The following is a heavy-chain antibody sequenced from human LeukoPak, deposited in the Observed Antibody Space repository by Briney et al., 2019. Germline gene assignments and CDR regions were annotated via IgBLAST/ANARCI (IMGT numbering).Heavy chain of an antibody. D-gene: IGHD6-6*01. CDR1: GYTFTSYD. CDR3: AREGYSSSSGLFAKYYYYYYGMDV. V-gene: IGHV1-8*01. CDR2: MNPNSGNT. Sequence: ASVKVSCKASGYTFTSYDINWVRQATGQGLEWMGWMNPNSGNTGYAQKFQGRATMTRNTSISTAYMELSSLRSEDTAVYYCAREGYSSSSGLFAKYYYYYYGMDVWGQGTTVTVSS. J-gene: IGHJ6*02.